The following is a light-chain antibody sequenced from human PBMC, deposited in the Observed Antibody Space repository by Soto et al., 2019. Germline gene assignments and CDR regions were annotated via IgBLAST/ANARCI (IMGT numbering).Light chain of an antibody. CDR3: QSYDSNLSVV. CDR2: ANS. Sequence: QAVVTQPPSVSGAPGQRVTISCTGSSSNIGTGYDVHWYQQLPGTAPKLLIYANSNRPSGVPDRFSGSKSGTSASLAITGLQAEDEADYYCQSYDSNLSVVFGGGTKLTVL. CDR1: SSNIGTGYD. J-gene: IGLJ2*01. V-gene: IGLV1-40*01.